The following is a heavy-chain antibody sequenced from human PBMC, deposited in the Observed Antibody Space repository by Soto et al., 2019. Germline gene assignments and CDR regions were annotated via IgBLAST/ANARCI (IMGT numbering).Heavy chain of an antibody. J-gene: IGHJ5*02. Sequence: SVKVSCKASGGTFSSYTISWVRQAPGQGLEWMGRIIPILGIANYAQKFQGRVTITADKSTSTAYMELSSLRSEDTAVYYCARSGSLRGGLLPDPWGQGTLVTVSS. CDR3: ARSGSLRGGLLPDP. CDR2: IIPILGIA. V-gene: IGHV1-69*02. D-gene: IGHD3-10*01. CDR1: GGTFSSYT.